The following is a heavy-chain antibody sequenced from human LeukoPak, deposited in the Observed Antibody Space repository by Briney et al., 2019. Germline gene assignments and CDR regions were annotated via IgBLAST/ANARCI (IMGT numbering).Heavy chain of an antibody. CDR1: GFTFSSYA. V-gene: IGHV3-15*07. CDR2: IKSKTDGGTT. D-gene: IGHD4-17*01. Sequence: GGSLRLSCAASGFTFSSYAMHWVRQAPGKGLEWVGRIKSKTDGGTTDYAAPVKGRFTISRDDSKNTLYLQMNSLKTEDTAVYYCTTVYGDYVIDYWGQGTLVTVSS. CDR3: TTVYGDYVIDY. J-gene: IGHJ4*02.